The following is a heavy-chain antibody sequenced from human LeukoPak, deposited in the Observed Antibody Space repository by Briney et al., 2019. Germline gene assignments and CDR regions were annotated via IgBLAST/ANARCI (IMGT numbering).Heavy chain of an antibody. CDR3: AKLQSDGLRTYYGMDV. D-gene: IGHD4-17*01. J-gene: IGHJ6*02. CDR2: ISYDGSNK. V-gene: IGHV3-30-3*02. Sequence: GGSLRLSCAASGFTFSSYGMHWVRQAPGKGLEWVAVISYDGSNKYYADSVMGRFTISRDNSKNTLYLQMNSLRAEDTAVYYCAKLQSDGLRTYYGMDVWGQGTTVTVSS. CDR1: GFTFSSYG.